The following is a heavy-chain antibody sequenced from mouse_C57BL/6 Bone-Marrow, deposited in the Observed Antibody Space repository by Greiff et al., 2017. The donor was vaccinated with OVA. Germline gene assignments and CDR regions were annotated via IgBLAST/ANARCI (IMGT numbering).Heavy chain of an antibody. CDR3: ARAPYYYGSRLAMGY. CDR1: GYTFTSYG. Sequence: VQLQQSGAELARPGASVKLSCKASGYTFTSYGISWVKQRTGQGLEWIGEIYPRSGNTYYNEKFKGKATLTADKSSSTAYMELRSLTSEDSAVYFCARAPYYYGSRLAMGYWGQGTSVTVAS. D-gene: IGHD1-1*01. V-gene: IGHV1-81*01. J-gene: IGHJ4*01. CDR2: IYPRSGNT.